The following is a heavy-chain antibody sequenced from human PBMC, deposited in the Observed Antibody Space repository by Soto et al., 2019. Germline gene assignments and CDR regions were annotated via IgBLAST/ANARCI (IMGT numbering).Heavy chain of an antibody. J-gene: IGHJ3*02. V-gene: IGHV6-1*01. Sequence: LIRTISGSSGLRISAASISIMQTPSRGLEWLGRTYYRSKWYNDYAVSVKSRITINPDTSKNQFSLQRNSVTPEDTAVYYCARAYSSTFNAFAIWGQGTRVTVS. D-gene: IGHD6-13*01. CDR1: GSSGLRISAA. CDR3: ARAYSSTFNAFAI. CDR2: TYYRSKWYN.